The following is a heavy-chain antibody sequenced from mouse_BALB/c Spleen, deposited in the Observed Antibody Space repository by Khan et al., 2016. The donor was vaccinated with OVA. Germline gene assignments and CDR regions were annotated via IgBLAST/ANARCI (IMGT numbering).Heavy chain of an antibody. CDR3: VRNAYFGNYFDH. V-gene: IGHV1S81*02. CDR1: GYTFTNYW. J-gene: IGHJ2*01. CDR2: IYPGDGRV. D-gene: IGHD2-10*01. Sequence: QVQLQQPGAELVKPGASVKLSCKASGYTFTNYWVHWVKQRPGPGLEWIGEIYPGDGRVNYNQKFRIKATLLVDKSSSTAYMQLSSLTSEDSAVYYCVRNAYFGNYFDHWAQGTTLTVSS.